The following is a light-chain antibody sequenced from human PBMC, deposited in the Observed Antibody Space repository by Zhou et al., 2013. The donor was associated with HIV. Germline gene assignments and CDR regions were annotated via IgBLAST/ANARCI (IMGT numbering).Light chain of an antibody. J-gene: IGKJ5*01. CDR1: QSVSSSY. CDR2: GAS. V-gene: IGKV3-20*01. CDR3: QQYGSSPIT. Sequence: EIVLTQSPGTLSLSPGERATLSCRASQSVSSSYLAWYQQKPGQAPRLLIYGASSRATGIPDRFSGSGSGTDFTLTISRLEPEDFAVYYCQQYGSSPITFGQGDTDWRLN.